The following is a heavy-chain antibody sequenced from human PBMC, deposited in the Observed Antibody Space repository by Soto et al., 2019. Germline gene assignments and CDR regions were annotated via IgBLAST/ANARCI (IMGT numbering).Heavy chain of an antibody. CDR3: ARGVITFGGVIVAFDY. CDR1: GGSISTYH. J-gene: IGHJ4*02. Sequence: QVQLKESGPGLVKPSETLSLTCTVSGGSISTYHWTWIRQPPGKGLEWIGHSYHSGNSNYNPALKSRVTMSVDSSKNQFSLRLNSVTAADTAVYYCARGVITFGGVIVAFDYWGQGSRVTVCS. CDR2: SYHSGNS. D-gene: IGHD3-16*02. V-gene: IGHV4-59*01.